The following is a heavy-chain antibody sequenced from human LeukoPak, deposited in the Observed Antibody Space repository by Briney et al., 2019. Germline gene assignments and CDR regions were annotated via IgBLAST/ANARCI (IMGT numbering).Heavy chain of an antibody. J-gene: IGHJ1*01. CDR3: ARGYYDSSDYGYFQH. CDR2: ISTYNGFT. CDR1: GYTFTSYY. Sequence: ASVKVSCKASGYTFTSYYMHWVRQAPGQGLEWMGCISTYNGFTNYAQKFQGRVTMTRDTSISTAYMELSRLRSDDTAVYYCARGYYDSSDYGYFQHWGQGTLVTVSS. D-gene: IGHD3-22*01. V-gene: IGHV1-2*02.